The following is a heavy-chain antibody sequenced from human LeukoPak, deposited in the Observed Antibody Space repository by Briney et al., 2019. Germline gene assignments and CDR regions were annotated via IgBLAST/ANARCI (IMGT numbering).Heavy chain of an antibody. V-gene: IGHV4-59*08. Sequence: PSETLSLTCTVSGGSIGNYYWSWLRQPPGKGLEWIGYIYYSGSTNYNPSLKSRVTISVDTSKNQFSLRLSSVTAADTAVYYCASNKGQWLFSDWGQGTLVTVSS. D-gene: IGHD6-19*01. J-gene: IGHJ4*02. CDR1: GGSIGNYY. CDR2: IYYSGST. CDR3: ASNKGQWLFSD.